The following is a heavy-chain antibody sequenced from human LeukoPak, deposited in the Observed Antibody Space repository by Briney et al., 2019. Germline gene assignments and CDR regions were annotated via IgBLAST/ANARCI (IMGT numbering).Heavy chain of an antibody. D-gene: IGHD6-6*01. CDR2: INTNTGNP. J-gene: IGHJ6*03. V-gene: IGHV7-4-1*02. CDR1: GGTFSSYA. CDR3: ARDHSSSSLDQDYYYMDV. Sequence: ASVKVSCKASGGTFSSYAISWVRQAPGQGLEWMGWINTNTGNPTYAQGFTGRFVFSLDTSVSTAYLQISSLKAEDTAVYYCARDHSSSSLDQDYYYMDVWGKGTTVTVSS.